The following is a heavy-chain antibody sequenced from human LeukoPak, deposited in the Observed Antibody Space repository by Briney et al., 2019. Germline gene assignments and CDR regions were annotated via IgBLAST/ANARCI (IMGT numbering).Heavy chain of an antibody. D-gene: IGHD1-26*01. Sequence: GGSLTLSCAVSGFTFSRFSMTWVRQAPGKGLEWVSSISISSSSIYYRDSVRGRFTISRDNAKNSLYLQMHSLRAEDTAVYYCALVGATSWAPFDYWGQGTLVTVSS. CDR2: ISISSSSI. V-gene: IGHV3-21*01. J-gene: IGHJ4*02. CDR1: GFTFSRFS. CDR3: ALVGATSWAPFDY.